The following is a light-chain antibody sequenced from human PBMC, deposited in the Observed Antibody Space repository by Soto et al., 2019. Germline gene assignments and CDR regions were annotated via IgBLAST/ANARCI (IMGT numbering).Light chain of an antibody. Sequence: QSALTQPASVSGSPGQSITISCTGTSSDIGTYNLVSWYQQHPGKAPKLIIYEVTKRPSGVSNRFSGSKSGNTVSLTISGLQAEDEADYYCCSYAGSNTGMFGGGTKLTVL. CDR2: EVT. CDR1: SSDIGTYNL. V-gene: IGLV2-23*02. CDR3: CSYAGSNTGM. J-gene: IGLJ3*02.